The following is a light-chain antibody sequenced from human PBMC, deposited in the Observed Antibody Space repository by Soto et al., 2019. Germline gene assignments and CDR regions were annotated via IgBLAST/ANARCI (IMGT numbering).Light chain of an antibody. CDR2: AAS. Sequence: DIQMTQSPTSLSASVGDRVTITCRASQGIRNFVAWYQQKPGKAPKLLIYAASTLQSGVPSRFSGGGSGTDFTLTINSLQPEDVATYSCQKYSSVPFFGPGTKVEIK. V-gene: IGKV1-27*01. J-gene: IGKJ3*01. CDR1: QGIRNF. CDR3: QKYSSVPF.